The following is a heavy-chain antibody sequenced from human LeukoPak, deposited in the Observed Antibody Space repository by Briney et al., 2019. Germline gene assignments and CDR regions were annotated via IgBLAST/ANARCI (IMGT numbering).Heavy chain of an antibody. Sequence: SETLSLTCTVSGGSISSHYWSWIRQPPGKGLEWIGYIYYSGSTNYNPSLKSRVTISVDTSKNQFSLKLSSVTAADTAVYYCARGAVEMAATYFDYWGQGTLVTVSS. CDR3: ARGAVEMAATYFDY. D-gene: IGHD5-24*01. V-gene: IGHV4-59*11. J-gene: IGHJ4*02. CDR1: GGSISSHY. CDR2: IYYSGST.